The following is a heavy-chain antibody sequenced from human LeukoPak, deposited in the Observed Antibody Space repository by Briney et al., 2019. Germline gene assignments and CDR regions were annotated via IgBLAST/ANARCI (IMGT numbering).Heavy chain of an antibody. D-gene: IGHD4-17*01. V-gene: IGHV3-66*02. CDR2: IYSGGSI. CDR3: ATDSNNNGDYEA. CDR1: GFSVSSRY. J-gene: IGHJ5*02. Sequence: GGSLRLSCAASGFSVSSRYMTWVRQAPGKGLEWVSVIYSGGSIYYADSLKGRFTISRDNSKNTLYLQMNSLRVEDTAVYYCATDSNNNGDYEAWGQGTLVTISS.